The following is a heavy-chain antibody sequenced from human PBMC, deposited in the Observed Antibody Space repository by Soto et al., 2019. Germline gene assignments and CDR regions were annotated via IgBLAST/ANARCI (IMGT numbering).Heavy chain of an antibody. CDR2: IKSKTNGGTT. CDR1: GFTFSNAW. V-gene: IGHV3-15*01. Sequence: EVQLVESGGGLVKPGGSLRLSCAASGFTFSNAWMRWVRQAPGKGLEWVGRIKSKTNGGTTDYAAPVKGRLTISRDDSKATLYLQMNSLKTEDTAVYYFTTGEGSFYYYYMDVWGKGTTVTVSS. CDR3: TTGEGSFYYYYMDV. D-gene: IGHD3-10*01. J-gene: IGHJ6*03.